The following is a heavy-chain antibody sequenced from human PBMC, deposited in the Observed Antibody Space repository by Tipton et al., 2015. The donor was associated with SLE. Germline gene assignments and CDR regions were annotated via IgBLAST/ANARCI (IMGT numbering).Heavy chain of an antibody. V-gene: IGHV3-30*02. D-gene: IGHD2-8*01. CDR1: GLTFRTYG. CDR3: VSILGNTNPSDF. CDR2: IRFDGNVK. Sequence: SLRLSCAASGLTFRTYGMHWVRQAPGKGLEWVSFIRFDGNVKQYADSVRGRFTISRDNSKNTLSLQMDSLRPEDTSIYYCVSILGNTNPSDFWGQGTLVTVSS. J-gene: IGHJ4*02.